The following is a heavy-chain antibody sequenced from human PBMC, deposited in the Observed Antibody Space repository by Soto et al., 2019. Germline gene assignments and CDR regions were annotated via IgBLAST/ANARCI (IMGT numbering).Heavy chain of an antibody. CDR1: GFTFSSYA. V-gene: IGHV3-23*01. CDR3: ASNTRYDPPDY. CDR2: ISVSGGST. D-gene: IGHD3-16*01. Sequence: EVQLLESGGGLVQPGGSLRLSCAASGFTFSSYAMSWVRQAPGKGLAWVSGISVSGGSTYYADSVKGRFTISRDNSKNTLYLQMNRLRAEDTAVYYCASNTRYDPPDYWGRGTLVTVPS. J-gene: IGHJ4*02.